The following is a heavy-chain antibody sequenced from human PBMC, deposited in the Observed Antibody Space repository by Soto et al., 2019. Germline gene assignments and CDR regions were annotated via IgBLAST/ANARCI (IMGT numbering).Heavy chain of an antibody. CDR1: GYTLTRVG. Sequence: LLKVYWKSAGYTLTRVGISLGSQKNEQGLEWMGWISGYNARTKSAQKFQGRVTLTTDTSSNTAYLEMQRLTSDDTAVYYCARDSGFVLDTTGYFAYWGHGTPVTVSS. V-gene: IGHV1-18*01. CDR3: ARDSGFVLDTTGYFAY. J-gene: IGHJ4*01. CDR2: ISGYNART. D-gene: IGHD3-9*01.